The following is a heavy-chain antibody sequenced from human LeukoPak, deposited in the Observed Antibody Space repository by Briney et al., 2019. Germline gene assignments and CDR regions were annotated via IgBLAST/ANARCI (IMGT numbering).Heavy chain of an antibody. Sequence: GGSLRLSCAASGFTVSSNYMAWVRQAPGKGLDWVSVIHSGGNTFYADSVEGRFTTSRDNSKNTLYRQMNSLRTEDTAVDYCARLRWFGDVSVNWGEGALVTVSS. J-gene: IGHJ4*02. CDR3: ARLRWFGDVSVN. V-gene: IGHV3-66*01. CDR2: IHSGGNT. D-gene: IGHD3-10*01. CDR1: GFTVSSNY.